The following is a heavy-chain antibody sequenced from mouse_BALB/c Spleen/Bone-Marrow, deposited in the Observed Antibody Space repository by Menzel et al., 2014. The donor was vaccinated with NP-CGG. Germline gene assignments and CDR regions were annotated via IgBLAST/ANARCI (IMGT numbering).Heavy chain of an antibody. J-gene: IGHJ4*01. CDR3: ASVKLWSYAMDY. V-gene: IGHV14-3*02. D-gene: IGHD1-1*02. CDR2: IDPANGNT. Sequence: VQLQQSGAELVKPGASVKLSCTASGFNIKDTYMHWVKQRPEQGLEWIGRIDPANGNTKYDPKFQGKATITADTSSNTAYLQLSSLTSEDTAVYYCASVKLWSYAMDYWGQGTSVTVSS. CDR1: GFNIKDTY.